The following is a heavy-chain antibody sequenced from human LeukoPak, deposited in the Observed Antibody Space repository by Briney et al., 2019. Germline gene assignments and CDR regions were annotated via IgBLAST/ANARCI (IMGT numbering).Heavy chain of an antibody. J-gene: IGHJ4*02. CDR1: GFTFSSQW. CDR3: ATADGTLSSFAFVR. D-gene: IGHD3-16*01. Sequence: GGALRLSCVDSGFTFSSQWVQRVRQAPGKGGVCVSRIISDGSSTRYADSGKGRFTMSRDNAKNTLYLQMNTLRAEDTAGYYCATADGTLSSFAFVRWGQGTLVTVSS. CDR2: IISDGSST. V-gene: IGHV3-74*01.